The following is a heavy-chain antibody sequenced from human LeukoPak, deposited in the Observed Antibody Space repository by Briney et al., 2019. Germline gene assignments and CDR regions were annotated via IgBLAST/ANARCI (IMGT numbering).Heavy chain of an antibody. CDR1: GGTFSSYA. V-gene: IGHV1-69*13. CDR2: IVPIFGTA. CDR3: ARSRWSGNMIVALYYFDY. J-gene: IGHJ4*02. D-gene: IGHD3-22*01. Sequence: SVKVSCKASGGTFSSYAISWVRQAPGQGLEWMGGIVPIFGTANYAQKFQGRVTITADESTSTAYMELSSLRSEDTAVYYCARSRWSGNMIVALYYFDYWGQGTLVTVSS.